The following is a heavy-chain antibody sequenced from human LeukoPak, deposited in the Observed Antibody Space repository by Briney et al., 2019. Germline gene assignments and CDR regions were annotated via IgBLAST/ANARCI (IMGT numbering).Heavy chain of an antibody. D-gene: IGHD3-22*01. CDR2: IYYSGST. J-gene: IGHJ4*02. CDR1: GGSISSYY. CDR3: ARGWKGVTTAYFDY. V-gene: IGHV4-59*01. Sequence: SETLSLTCTVSGGSISSYYWSWIRQPPGKGLEWIGYIYYSGSTNYNPSLKSRVTISVDTSKNQFSLKLSSVTAADTAVYYCARGWKGVTTAYFDYWGQGTLVTVSS.